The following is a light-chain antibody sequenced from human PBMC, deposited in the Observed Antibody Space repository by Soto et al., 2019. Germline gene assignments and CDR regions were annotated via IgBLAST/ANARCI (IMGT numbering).Light chain of an antibody. CDR2: GAS. V-gene: IGKV3-15*01. CDR3: QQYNNWPPIP. Sequence: VMSQSPATLSVSPGERVTLSCRASQSVRSNLAWYQQKPGQSPRLLIYGASTRATGIPARFSGSGSGTEFTLTISSLQSEDFAVYYCQQYNNWPPIPFGQGTRLEI. J-gene: IGKJ5*01. CDR1: QSVRSN.